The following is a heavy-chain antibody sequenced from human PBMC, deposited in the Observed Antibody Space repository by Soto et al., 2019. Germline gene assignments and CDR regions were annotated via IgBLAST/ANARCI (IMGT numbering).Heavy chain of an antibody. V-gene: IGHV1-8*01. J-gene: IGHJ4*02. CDR3: ARGAVDTAMVIFDY. D-gene: IGHD5-18*01. CDR1: GYTFTSYD. Sequence: QVQLVQSGAEVKKPGASVKVSCKASGYTFTSYDINWVLQATGQGLEWMGLMNPNSGNTGYAQKFQGRVTMTRNTSISTAYMELSSLRSEDTAVYYCARGAVDTAMVIFDYWGQGTLVTVSS. CDR2: MNPNSGNT.